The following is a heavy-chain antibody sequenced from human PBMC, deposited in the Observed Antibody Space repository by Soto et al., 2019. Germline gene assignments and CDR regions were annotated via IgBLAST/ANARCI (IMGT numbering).Heavy chain of an antibody. D-gene: IGHD3-9*01. Sequence: QVQLVESGGGVVQPGRSLRPSCAASGFTFSSYAMHWVRQAPGKGLEWVAVISYDGISKHYADSVKGRFSISRDDYENTLYVKMNSLRAEDTAVYYCAKDEYLDTYDFDYWGQGTLVTVSS. CDR2: ISYDGISK. V-gene: IGHV3-30-3*01. J-gene: IGHJ4*02. CDR1: GFTFSSYA. CDR3: AKDEYLDTYDFDY.